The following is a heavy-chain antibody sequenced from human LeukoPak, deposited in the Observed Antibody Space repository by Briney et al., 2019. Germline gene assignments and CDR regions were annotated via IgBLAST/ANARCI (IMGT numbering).Heavy chain of an antibody. V-gene: IGHV4-4*07. CDR3: AREAIFGVVTLDY. J-gene: IGHJ4*02. Sequence: PSETLSLTCTVSGGSISSYYWSWLRQPAGKGLEWIGRIYTSGSTNYNPSLKSRVTMSVDTSKNQFSLKLSSVTAADTAVYYCAREAIFGVVTLDYWGQGTLVTVSS. CDR1: GGSISSYY. CDR2: IYTSGST. D-gene: IGHD3-3*01.